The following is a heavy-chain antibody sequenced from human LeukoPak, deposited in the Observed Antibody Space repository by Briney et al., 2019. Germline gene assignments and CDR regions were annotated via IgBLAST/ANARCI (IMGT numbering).Heavy chain of an antibody. V-gene: IGHV1-69*13. CDR1: GGTFSSYA. Sequence: GASVKVSCKASGGTFSSYAISWVRQAPGQGLEWMGGIIPIFGTANYAQKFQGRVTITADESTSTAYMELSSLRSEDTAMYYCAGYSYGYYYYYGMDVWGQGTTVTVSS. J-gene: IGHJ6*02. CDR2: IIPIFGTA. D-gene: IGHD5-18*01. CDR3: AGYSYGYYYYYGMDV.